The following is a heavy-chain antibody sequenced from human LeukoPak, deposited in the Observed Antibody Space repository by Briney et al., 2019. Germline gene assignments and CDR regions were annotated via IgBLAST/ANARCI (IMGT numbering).Heavy chain of an antibody. CDR3: ARALDYYDSTPLGY. D-gene: IGHD3-22*01. Sequence: SETLSLTCTVSGGSISSGDYYWSWTRQPPGKGLEWIGYIYYSGSTYYNPSLKSRVTISVDTSKNQFSLKLSSVTAADTAVYYCARALDYYDSTPLGYWGQGTLVTVSS. CDR2: IYYSGST. V-gene: IGHV4-30-4*01. J-gene: IGHJ4*02. CDR1: GGSISSGDYY.